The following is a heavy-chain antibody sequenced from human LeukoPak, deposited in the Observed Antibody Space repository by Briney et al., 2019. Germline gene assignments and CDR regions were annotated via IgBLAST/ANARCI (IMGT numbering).Heavy chain of an antibody. D-gene: IGHD1-26*01. J-gene: IGHJ4*02. CDR1: GFTFTSYS. Sequence: GGSLRLSCAASGFTFTSYSMSWVRQAPGKGLEWVSVISGNGGDTFYADSVKGRFTISRDNAKNSLYLQMNSLRAEDTAVYYCARRRGSYSDDYWGQGTLVTVSS. CDR3: ARRRGSYSDDY. CDR2: ISGNGGDT. V-gene: IGHV3-21*01.